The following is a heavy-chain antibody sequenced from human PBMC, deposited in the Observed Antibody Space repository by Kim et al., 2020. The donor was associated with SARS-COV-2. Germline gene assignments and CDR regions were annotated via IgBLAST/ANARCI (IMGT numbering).Heavy chain of an antibody. V-gene: IGHV3-30*18. CDR1: GFTFSSYG. CDR3: AKMSRTGSNDY. Sequence: GGSLRLSCAASGFTFSSYGMHWVRQAPGKGLEWVAVISYDGSNKYYADSVKGRFTISRDNSKNTLYLQMNSLRAEDTAVYYCAKMSRTGSNDYWGQGTLVTVSS. CDR2: ISYDGSNK. J-gene: IGHJ4*02.